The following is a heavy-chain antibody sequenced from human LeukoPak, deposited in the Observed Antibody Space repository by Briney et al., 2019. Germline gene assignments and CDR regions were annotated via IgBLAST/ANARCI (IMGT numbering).Heavy chain of an antibody. CDR2: IGGDGSVT. D-gene: IGHD6-6*01. V-gene: IGHV3-74*01. CDR1: GFSLRNYW. CDR3: ARYSSSSGGASYYLDY. Sequence: PGGSLRLSCAASGFSLRNYWMHWVRQVPGKRLVWVSRIGGDGSVTNYADSVKGRFTISRDNAKNTLLLQINGLRAEDTAVYYCARYSSSSGGASYYLDYWGHGTLVTVSS. J-gene: IGHJ4*01.